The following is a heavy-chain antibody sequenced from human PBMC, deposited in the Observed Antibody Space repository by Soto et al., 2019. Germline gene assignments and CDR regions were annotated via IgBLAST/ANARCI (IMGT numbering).Heavy chain of an antibody. CDR3: AISLIAVTSVAY. Sequence: PGGSLRLSCATSGFILSDCAMNWVRQAPGKGPEWVSTIGTSGRDTYYADSVKGRFTISRDNSRNTLELQMSSLRAEDTALYYCAISLIAVTSVAYWGPGTQVTVSS. CDR2: IGTSGRDT. V-gene: IGHV3-23*01. D-gene: IGHD2-15*01. J-gene: IGHJ4*02. CDR1: GFILSDCA.